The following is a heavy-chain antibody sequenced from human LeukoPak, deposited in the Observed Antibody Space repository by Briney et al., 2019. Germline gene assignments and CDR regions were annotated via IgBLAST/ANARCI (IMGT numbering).Heavy chain of an antibody. CDR2: IGSAGDT. CDR3: ARAGWELRRSFDY. V-gene: IGHV3-13*04. CDR1: GFRFTVYD. D-gene: IGHD2-15*01. J-gene: IGHJ4*02. Sequence: GGSLRLSCAASGFRFTVYDMHWVRQVTGKGLEWVSGIGSAGDTYYSDSVKGRFSVSRDNDKNSVYLEMDSLRAGDTAVYYCARAGWELRRSFDYWGQGTLVTVSS.